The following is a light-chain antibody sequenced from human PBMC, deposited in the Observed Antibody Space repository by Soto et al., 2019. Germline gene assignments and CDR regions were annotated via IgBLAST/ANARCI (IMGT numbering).Light chain of an antibody. Sequence: DIQMTQSPSTLSASVGDRVTSTCRASQRISSWLAWYQQKPGKAPKLLIYKASSLESGVPSRFSGSGSGTEFTLTISSLQPDDFATYYCQQYNSYPVTFGQGTKLEIK. CDR1: QRISSW. J-gene: IGKJ2*01. V-gene: IGKV1-5*03. CDR2: KAS. CDR3: QQYNSYPVT.